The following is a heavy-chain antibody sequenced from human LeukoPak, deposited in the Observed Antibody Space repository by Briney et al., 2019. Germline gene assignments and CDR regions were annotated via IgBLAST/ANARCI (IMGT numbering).Heavy chain of an antibody. CDR2: IYYSGIT. D-gene: IGHD2-2*01. Sequence: SETLSLTCAVSGGSISSSTYHWGWIRQPPGKALELIGTIYYSGITDYNPSLKSRVAISVDTSKNQFSLKVGSVTAADTAVYYCASYRSSYVDYWGQGTLVTVSS. V-gene: IGHV4-39*01. J-gene: IGHJ4*02. CDR1: GGSISSSTYH. CDR3: ASYRSSYVDY.